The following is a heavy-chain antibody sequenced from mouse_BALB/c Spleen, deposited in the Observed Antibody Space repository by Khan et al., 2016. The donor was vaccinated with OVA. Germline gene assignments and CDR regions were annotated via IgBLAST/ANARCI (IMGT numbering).Heavy chain of an antibody. J-gene: IGHJ3*01. V-gene: IGHV3-8*02. CDR3: ARTTYRYAFVY. CDR1: GDSITSGY. Sequence: EVQLQESGPSLVKPSQTLSLTCSVTGDSITSGYWNWIRKFPGNKLEYMGYIIYTGYTYYNPSLKSRISITRHTSKTRYYLQLSSVTDEDTATSYCARTTYRYAFVYWGQGTLVTVSA. D-gene: IGHD2-12*01. CDR2: IIYTGYT.